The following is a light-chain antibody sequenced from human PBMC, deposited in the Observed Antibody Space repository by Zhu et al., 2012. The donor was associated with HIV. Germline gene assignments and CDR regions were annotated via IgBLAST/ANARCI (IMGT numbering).Light chain of an antibody. Sequence: EIVLTQSPGTLSVSSGEGATLSCRISQSVGSNLAWYQQKPGQAPRLVIYGASTRATGIPARFSGSGSGTDFTLTISSLQSEDFAVYYCQHYNDWPPLYTFGQGTKLEIK. CDR2: GAS. V-gene: IGKV3-15*01. J-gene: IGKJ2*01. CDR3: QHYNDWPPLYT. CDR1: QSVGSN.